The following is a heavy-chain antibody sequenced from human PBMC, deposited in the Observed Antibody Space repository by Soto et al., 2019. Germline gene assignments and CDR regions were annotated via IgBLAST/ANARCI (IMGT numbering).Heavy chain of an antibody. D-gene: IGHD5-18*01. J-gene: IGHJ6*02. CDR3: ARPVDTAMPYRPAYYYGMDV. CDR2: IIPIFGTA. V-gene: IGHV1-69*13. CDR1: GGTFSSYA. Sequence: SVKVSCKASGGTFSSYAISWVRQAPGQGLEWMGGIIPIFGTANYAQKFQGRVTITADESTSTAYMELSSLRSEDTAVYYCARPVDTAMPYRPAYYYGMDVWGQGTTVTVSS.